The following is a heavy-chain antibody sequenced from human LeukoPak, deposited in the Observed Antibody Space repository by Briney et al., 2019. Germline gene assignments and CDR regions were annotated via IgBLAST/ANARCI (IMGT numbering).Heavy chain of an antibody. CDR1: GYTFTGYY. Sequence: ASVKASCKASGYTFTGYYMHWVRQAPGQGLEWMGWINPNSGGTNYAQKFQGRVTMTRDTSISTGYMELSRLRSDDTAVYYCARSMDEITMIVVVITPFDYWGQGTLVTVSS. V-gene: IGHV1-2*02. D-gene: IGHD3-22*01. CDR3: ARSMDEITMIVVVITPFDY. CDR2: INPNSGGT. J-gene: IGHJ4*02.